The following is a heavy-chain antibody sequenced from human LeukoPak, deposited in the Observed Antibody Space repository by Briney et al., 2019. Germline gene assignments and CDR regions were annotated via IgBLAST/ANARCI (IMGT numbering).Heavy chain of an antibody. J-gene: IGHJ4*02. Sequence: GGSLRLSCAASGFTFSNYWMNWVRQAPGKGLEWVAIIKQDGSEKYYVDSVKGRFTISRDNAKNSLYLQMTSLRAEDTAVYYCAAMVRGYWGQGTLVTVSS. D-gene: IGHD3-10*01. V-gene: IGHV3-7*01. CDR1: GFTFSNYW. CDR2: IKQDGSEK. CDR3: AAMVRGY.